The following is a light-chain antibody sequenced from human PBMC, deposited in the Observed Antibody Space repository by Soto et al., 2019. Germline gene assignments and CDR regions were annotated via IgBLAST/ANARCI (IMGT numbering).Light chain of an antibody. V-gene: IGKV3-20*01. CDR2: GAS. CDR1: PSVSSSY. Sequence: EIVLTQSPGTLSLSPGERATLSCRASPSVSSSYLAWYQQKPGQAPRLPIYGASSRPTGIRDRFSGSGSGTDFTLTISRLEPEDFAVYYCQQYGSSPWTFGQGTKVEIK. CDR3: QQYGSSPWT. J-gene: IGKJ1*01.